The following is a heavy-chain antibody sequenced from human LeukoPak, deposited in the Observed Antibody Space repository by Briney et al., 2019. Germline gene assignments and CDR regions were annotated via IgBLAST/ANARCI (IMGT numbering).Heavy chain of an antibody. J-gene: IGHJ4*02. CDR3: ARDGAVAGTAYPEY. V-gene: IGHV1-2*02. D-gene: IGHD6-19*01. Sequence: ASVKVSCKASGYTFTDYYIHWVRQAPGQGLEWMGWINPNSGGTKYAQKFQGRVTMTRDTSISTAYMELSSLTSDDTALYYCARDGAVAGTAYPEYWGQGTLVTVSS. CDR2: INPNSGGT. CDR1: GYTFTDYY.